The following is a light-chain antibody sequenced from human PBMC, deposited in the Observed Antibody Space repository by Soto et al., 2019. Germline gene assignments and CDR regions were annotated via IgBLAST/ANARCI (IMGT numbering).Light chain of an antibody. Sequence: EIVLTQSPATLSLSPGEGATLSCRASQSVSSYLAWYQQKPGQAPRLLIYSASSRATGIPDRFSGSGSGTDFTLTISRLEPEDFAVYYCQQYGSSRTFGQGTKVDIK. CDR1: QSVSSY. CDR2: SAS. V-gene: IGKV3-20*01. CDR3: QQYGSSRT. J-gene: IGKJ1*01.